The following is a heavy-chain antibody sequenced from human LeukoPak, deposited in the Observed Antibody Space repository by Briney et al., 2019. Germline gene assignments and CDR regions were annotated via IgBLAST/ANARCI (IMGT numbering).Heavy chain of an antibody. V-gene: IGHV4-34*01. Sequence: SETLSLTCAVYGGSFSGYYWSWIRQPPGKGLEWIGEINHSGSTNYNPSLKSRVTISVDTSKNQFSLKLSSVTAADTAVYYCARERMYSSDWYPSSNWFDPWGQGTLVTVSS. CDR1: GGSFSGYY. J-gene: IGHJ5*02. CDR3: ARERMYSSDWYPSSNWFDP. D-gene: IGHD6-19*01. CDR2: INHSGST.